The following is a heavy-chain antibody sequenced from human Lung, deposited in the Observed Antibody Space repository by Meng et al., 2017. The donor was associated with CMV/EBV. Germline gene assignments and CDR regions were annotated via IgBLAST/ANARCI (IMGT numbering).Heavy chain of an antibody. V-gene: IGHV7-4-1*02. CDR3: ARDKIAVAGITGDY. CDR1: GYSFTSYA. J-gene: IGHJ4*02. Sequence: QVELVQPGSESKNPGSSVKVSCKASGYSFTSYAMNWVRQAPGQGLEWMGWIHTNTGNPTYAQGFTGRFVFSLDTSVSTAYLQISSLKAEDTAVYYCARDKIAVAGITGDYWGQGTLVTVSS. D-gene: IGHD6-19*01. CDR2: IHTNTGNP.